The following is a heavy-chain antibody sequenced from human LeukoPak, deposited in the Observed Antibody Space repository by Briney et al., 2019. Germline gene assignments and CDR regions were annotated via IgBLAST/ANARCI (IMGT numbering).Heavy chain of an antibody. Sequence: SETLTLTCAVSGYSISSGYYWGWIRQPPGKGVEWIGSIYHSGSTYHNPSLKSRVTISVDTSKNQFSLKLSSVTAADTAVYYCARIDFWSGYFDYWGQGTLVTVSS. CDR1: GYSISSGYY. D-gene: IGHD3-3*01. J-gene: IGHJ4*02. V-gene: IGHV4-38-2*01. CDR3: ARIDFWSGYFDY. CDR2: IYHSGST.